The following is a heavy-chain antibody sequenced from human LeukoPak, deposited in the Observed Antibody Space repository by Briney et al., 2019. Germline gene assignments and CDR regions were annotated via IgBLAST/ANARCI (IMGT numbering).Heavy chain of an antibody. J-gene: IGHJ6*02. Sequence: PSETLSLTCTVSGGSISSYYWSWLRQPPGKGLEWIGYIYYSGSTNYNPSLKSRVTISVDTSKNQFSLKLSSVTAADTAVYYCARFPPYCSSTSCYRRYYYGMDVWGQGTTVTVSS. D-gene: IGHD2-2*02. V-gene: IGHV4-59*01. CDR1: GGSISSYY. CDR2: IYYSGST. CDR3: ARFPPYCSSTSCYRRYYYGMDV.